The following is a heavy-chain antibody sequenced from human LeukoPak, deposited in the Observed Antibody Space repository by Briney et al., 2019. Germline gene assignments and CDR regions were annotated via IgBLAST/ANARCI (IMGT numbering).Heavy chain of an antibody. V-gene: IGHV3-30*18. CDR1: GFTFSSYG. CDR3: ANGPYYDILTGNFFPRAYDM. D-gene: IGHD3-9*01. J-gene: IGHJ3*02. Sequence: QAGGSLRLSCAASGFTFSSYGMHWVRQAPGKGLEWVAGISYDGSNKYYGDSVKGRFTISRDNAKKTLYLQMKSLRVEDTAMYYCANGPYYDILTGNFFPRAYDMWGQGTMVTVSS. CDR2: ISYDGSNK.